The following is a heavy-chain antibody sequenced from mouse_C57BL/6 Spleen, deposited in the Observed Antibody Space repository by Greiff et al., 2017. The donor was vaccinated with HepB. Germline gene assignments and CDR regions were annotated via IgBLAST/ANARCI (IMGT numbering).Heavy chain of an antibody. V-gene: IGHV5-4*01. CDR3: ARDEGSSGPYFDY. Sequence: EVKLMESGGGLVKPGGSLKLSCAASGFTFSSYAMSWVRQTPEKRLEWVATISDGGSYTYYPDNVKGRFTISRDNAKNNLYLQMSHLKSEDTAMYYGARDEGSSGPYFDYWGQGTTLTVSS. CDR2: ISDGGSYT. D-gene: IGHD3-2*02. J-gene: IGHJ2*01. CDR1: GFTFSSYA.